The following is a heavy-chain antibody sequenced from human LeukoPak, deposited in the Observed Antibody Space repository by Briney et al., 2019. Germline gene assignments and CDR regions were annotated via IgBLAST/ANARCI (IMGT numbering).Heavy chain of an antibody. CDR3: AREDQIPTYPIWIDT. J-gene: IGHJ5*02. Sequence: ASVKVSCKASGYNFANFGISWLRQAPGQGLEWMGWVSPYTRNTNFAQKFQGRVTLTADISTNIAYMELRSLRSDDTAVYYCAREDQIPTYPIWIDTWGQGTLVTVSS. CDR2: VSPYTRNT. CDR1: GYNFANFG. V-gene: IGHV1-18*01. D-gene: IGHD1-1*01.